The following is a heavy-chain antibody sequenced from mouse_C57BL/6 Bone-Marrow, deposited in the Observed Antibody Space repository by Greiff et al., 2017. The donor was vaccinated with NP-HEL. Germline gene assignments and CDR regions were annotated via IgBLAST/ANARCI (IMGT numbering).Heavy chain of an antibody. D-gene: IGHD1-1*01. CDR1: GYTFTSYW. CDR3: ARNWYYYGSPLAY. V-gene: IGHV1-52*01. Sequence: QVQLQQPGAELVRPGSSVKLSCKASGYTFTSYWMHWVKQRPIQGLEWIGNIDPSDSEPHYNQKFKDKATLTVDKSSSTAYMQLSSLTSEDSAVYYCARNWYYYGSPLAYWGQGTLVTVSA. CDR2: IDPSDSEP. J-gene: IGHJ3*01.